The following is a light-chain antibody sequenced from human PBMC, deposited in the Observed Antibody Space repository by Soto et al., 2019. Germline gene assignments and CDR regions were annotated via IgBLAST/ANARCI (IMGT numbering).Light chain of an antibody. J-gene: IGLJ2*01. CDR2: DVS. Sequence: QSALTQPASVSGSPGQSITISCTGTSSDVGGYNYVSWYQQYPGKAPKLMIYDVSNRPSGVSNRFSGSKSGNTASLTISGLQAEDEADYYFSSYTGSSTLVFGGGTKVTVL. V-gene: IGLV2-14*01. CDR1: SSDVGGYNY. CDR3: SSYTGSSTLV.